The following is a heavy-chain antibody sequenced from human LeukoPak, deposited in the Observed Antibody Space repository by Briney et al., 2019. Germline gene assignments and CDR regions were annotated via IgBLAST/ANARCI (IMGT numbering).Heavy chain of an antibody. D-gene: IGHD6-6*01. V-gene: IGHV1-2*02. CDR2: INPNTGDT. Sequence: ASVKVSCKASGYTFTDYYMHWLRQAPGQGLEWMGWINPNTGDTNSAQKFQGRVTMTRDTSINSAYMDLSRLRSDDTAVYYCARGPSHGAFDIWGQGTMVTVPS. CDR3: ARGPSHGAFDI. J-gene: IGHJ3*02. CDR1: GYTFTDYY.